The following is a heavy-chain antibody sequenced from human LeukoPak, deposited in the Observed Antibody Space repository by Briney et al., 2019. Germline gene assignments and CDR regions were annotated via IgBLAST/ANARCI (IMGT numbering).Heavy chain of an antibody. Sequence: SETLSLTCTVTGDSISLQYWNWIRQPPGKGLEWLGYISSSGNTNYHPSVNSRVTISRDTSKNQLSLRLKSPTAADTAVYYCARRSPIAAEDYWGQGILVTVSS. J-gene: IGHJ4*02. D-gene: IGHD6-6*01. CDR2: ISSSGNT. V-gene: IGHV4-4*09. CDR3: ARRSPIAAEDY. CDR1: GDSISLQY.